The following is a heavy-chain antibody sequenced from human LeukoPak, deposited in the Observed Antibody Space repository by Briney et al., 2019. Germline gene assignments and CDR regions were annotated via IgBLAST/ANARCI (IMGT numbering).Heavy chain of an antibody. Sequence: SETLSLTCNVSGFSISSYSWSWIRQPPGKGLEWIGPIYYSGRTNYNPSLKSRVTISEDTSKNQFSLRLRSVTAADTAVYYCARVDYHDSSGLPYYYALDVWGQGTTVTV. J-gene: IGHJ6*02. V-gene: IGHV4-59*01. CDR1: GFSISSYS. D-gene: IGHD3-22*01. CDR3: ARVDYHDSSGLPYYYALDV. CDR2: IYYSGRT.